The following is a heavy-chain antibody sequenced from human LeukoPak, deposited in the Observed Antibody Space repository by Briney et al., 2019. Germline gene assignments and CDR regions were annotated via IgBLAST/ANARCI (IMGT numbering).Heavy chain of an antibody. Sequence: SVKVSCKASGGTFSSYAISWVRQAPGQGLEWMGGIIPIFGTANYVQKFQGRVTITADESTSTAYMELSSLRSEDTAVYYCASSATSSDYYGMDVWGQGTTVTVSS. CDR2: IIPIFGTA. D-gene: IGHD4-17*01. CDR3: ASSATSSDYYGMDV. V-gene: IGHV1-69*13. CDR1: GGTFSSYA. J-gene: IGHJ6*02.